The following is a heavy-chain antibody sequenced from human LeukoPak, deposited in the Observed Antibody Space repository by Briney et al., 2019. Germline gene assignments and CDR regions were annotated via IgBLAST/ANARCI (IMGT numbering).Heavy chain of an antibody. J-gene: IGHJ4*01. D-gene: IGHD3-22*01. CDR2: ISWNSGNI. Sequence: PGRSLRLSCAASGFTFDDYAMHWVRQAPGKGLEWVSGISWNSGNIGYADSVKGRFTISRDNAKNSLYLQMSSLRAEDTALYYCAKGPHYYDSSGYRTSDHAYWGQGTLVTVSS. V-gene: IGHV3-9*01. CDR3: AKGPHYYDSSGYRTSDHAY. CDR1: GFTFDDYA.